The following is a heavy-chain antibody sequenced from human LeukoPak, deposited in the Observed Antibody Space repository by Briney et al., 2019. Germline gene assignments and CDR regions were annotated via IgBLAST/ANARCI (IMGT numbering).Heavy chain of an antibody. CDR1: GFTFSSFA. CDR3: ARDGGSRDYYGMDV. Sequence: GGSLRLSCAASGFTFSSFAMSWVRQAPGKGLEWISVISASGGSTYYADSVKGRFTISRDNSKNTLHLQMNSLRAEDTAVYYCARDGGSRDYYGMDVWGQGTTVIVSS. J-gene: IGHJ6*02. CDR2: ISASGGST. D-gene: IGHD3-16*01. V-gene: IGHV3-23*01.